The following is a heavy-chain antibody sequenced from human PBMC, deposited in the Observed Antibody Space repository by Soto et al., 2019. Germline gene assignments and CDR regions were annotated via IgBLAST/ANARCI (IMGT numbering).Heavy chain of an antibody. CDR2: ISYDGSNK. J-gene: IGHJ4*02. Sequence: GGSLRLSCAASGFTFSSYAMHWVRQAPGKGLEWVAVISYDGSNKYYADSVKGRFTISRDNSKNTLYLQMNSLRAEDTAVYYCARGPSVIDSSGYYPTFGYWGQGTLVTVSS. V-gene: IGHV3-30-3*01. CDR1: GFTFSSYA. CDR3: ARGPSVIDSSGYYPTFGY. D-gene: IGHD3-22*01.